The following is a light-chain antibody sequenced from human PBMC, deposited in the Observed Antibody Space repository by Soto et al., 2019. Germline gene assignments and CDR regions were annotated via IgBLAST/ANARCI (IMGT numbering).Light chain of an antibody. Sequence: QSALTQPASVSGSTGQSITISCTGTSSDVGGYNYVSWYQQHPGKAPKLMIYDVSNRPSGVSNRFSGSKSGNTASLTISGLQAEDEADYYCSSYTSSSVLFGGGTKVTVL. CDR2: DVS. CDR1: SSDVGGYNY. V-gene: IGLV2-14*01. CDR3: SSYTSSSVL. J-gene: IGLJ2*01.